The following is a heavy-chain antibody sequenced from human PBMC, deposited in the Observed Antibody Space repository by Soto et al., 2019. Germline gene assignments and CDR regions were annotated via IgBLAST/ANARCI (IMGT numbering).Heavy chain of an antibody. D-gene: IGHD5-12*01. V-gene: IGHV3-23*01. CDR2: ISGGGDVT. CDR3: AEGICYDLKAFDF. Sequence: PGKGLEWVSAISGGGDVTYYADSVKGRFTISRDNSKHTVYLQMSSLRAEDTAIFYGAEGICYDLKAFDFLVNGSL. J-gene: IGHJ5*01.